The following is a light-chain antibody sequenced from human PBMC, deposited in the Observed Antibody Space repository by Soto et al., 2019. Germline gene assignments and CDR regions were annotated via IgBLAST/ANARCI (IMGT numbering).Light chain of an antibody. V-gene: IGLV2-14*01. CDR3: SSYTSTSTPCV. J-gene: IGLJ1*01. Sequence: QSVLTQPASVSGSPGQSITISCTGTSSDVGGYNYVSWYQLHPGKAPKLIIYEVSHRPSGASNHFSGYKSGNTASLTISGLQPEDGADYYCSSYTSTSTPCVFGTGTKVTVL. CDR1: SSDVGGYNY. CDR2: EVS.